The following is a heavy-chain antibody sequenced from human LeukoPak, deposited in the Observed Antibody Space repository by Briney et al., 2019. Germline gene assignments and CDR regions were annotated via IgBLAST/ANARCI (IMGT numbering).Heavy chain of an antibody. CDR2: ISSSSSYI. Sequence: GGSLRLSCAASGFTFSSYSMNWVRQAPGKGLEWVSSISSSSSYIYYADSVKGRFTISRDNAKNSLYLQMNSLRAEDTAVYCCARDRVLGCSGGSCYGLVSSENFDYWGQGTLVTVSS. J-gene: IGHJ4*02. CDR1: GFTFSSYS. V-gene: IGHV3-21*01. CDR3: ARDRVLGCSGGSCYGLVSSENFDY. D-gene: IGHD2-15*01.